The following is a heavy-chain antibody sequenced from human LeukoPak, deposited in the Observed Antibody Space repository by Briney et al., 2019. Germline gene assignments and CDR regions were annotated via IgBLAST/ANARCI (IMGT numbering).Heavy chain of an antibody. J-gene: IGHJ5*02. CDR3: VRVTNEFAWFDP. CDR2: IYPGDSDT. V-gene: IGHV5-51*01. Sequence: GESLKISCKGPGYTFTSSWIAWVRKMPGKGLEWMGIIYPGDSDTRYSPSFQGQVTISADKSISTAYLQWSSLKASDTAMYYCVRVTNEFAWFDPWGQGTLVTVSS. D-gene: IGHD1-1*01. CDR1: GYTFTSSW.